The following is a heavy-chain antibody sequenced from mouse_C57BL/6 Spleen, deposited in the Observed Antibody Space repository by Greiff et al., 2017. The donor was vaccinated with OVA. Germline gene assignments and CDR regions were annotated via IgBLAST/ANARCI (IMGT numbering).Heavy chain of an antibody. J-gene: IGHJ4*01. CDR2: INPNNGGT. V-gene: IGHV1-26*01. CDR3: ARSGIYYDYDGIYAMDY. Sequence: EVQLQQSGPELVKPGASVKISCKASGYTFTDYYMNWVKQSHGKSLEWIGDINPNNGGTSYNQKFKGKATLTVDKSSSTAYMELRSLTSEDSAVYYCARSGIYYDYDGIYAMDYWGQGTSVTVSS. CDR1: GYTFTDYY. D-gene: IGHD2-4*01.